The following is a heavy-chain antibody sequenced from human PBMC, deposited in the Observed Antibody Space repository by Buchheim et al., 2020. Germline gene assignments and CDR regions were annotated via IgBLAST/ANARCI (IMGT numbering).Heavy chain of an antibody. V-gene: IGHV5-51*01. J-gene: IGHJ4*02. D-gene: IGHD2-15*01. CDR1: GYTFTSYW. CDR3: ARLGYCSAGSCYRGFFEH. Sequence: EVQLVQSGAELKKPGESLRISCKGSGYTFTSYWIGWARQMPGKGLEWMGIIYAGDSDTTYSPSFQGQVTISADKSSSTAYPQWGSLKASDTAMYYCARLGYCSAGSCYRGFFEHWGQGTL. CDR2: IYAGDSDT.